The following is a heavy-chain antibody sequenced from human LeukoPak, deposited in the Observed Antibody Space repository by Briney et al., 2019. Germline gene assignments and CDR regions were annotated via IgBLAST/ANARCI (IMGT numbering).Heavy chain of an antibody. D-gene: IGHD2-2*01. CDR2: ISGSGGST. J-gene: IGHJ5*02. CDR3: AKDSLSRIVVVPAAIGT. Sequence: GGSLRLSCAASGFTFSSFAMSWVRQAPGKGLEWVSAISGSGGSTYYADPVKGRFTISRDNSKNTLYLQMNSLRAEDTAVYYCAKDSLSRIVVVPAAIGTWGQGTLVTVSS. CDR1: GFTFSSFA. V-gene: IGHV3-23*01.